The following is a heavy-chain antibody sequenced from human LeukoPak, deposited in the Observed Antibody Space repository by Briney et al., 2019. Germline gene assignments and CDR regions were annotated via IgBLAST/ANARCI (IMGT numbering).Heavy chain of an antibody. V-gene: IGHV4-59*12. CDR2: ISYSGST. CDR1: GGSISGYY. D-gene: IGHD2-21*01. CDR3: ARSIRLANFDY. J-gene: IGHJ4*02. Sequence: PSETLSLTCTVSGGSISGYYWSWIRQPPGKGLEWIAFISYSGSTMYNPSLKSRVTISVDTSKNQFSLKLSSVTAADTAVYYCARSIRLANFDYWGQGTLVTVSS.